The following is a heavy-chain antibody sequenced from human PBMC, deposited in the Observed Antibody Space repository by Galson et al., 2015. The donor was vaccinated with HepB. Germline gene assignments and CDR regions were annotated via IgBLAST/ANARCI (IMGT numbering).Heavy chain of an antibody. CDR3: ARALGWGAFDI. CDR2: IYYSGST. Sequence: GLEWIGYIYYSGSTYYNPSLKSRVTISVDTSKNQFSLKLSSVTAADTAVYYCARALGWGAFDIWGQGTMVTVSS. J-gene: IGHJ3*02. D-gene: IGHD4-23*01. V-gene: IGHV4-31*02.